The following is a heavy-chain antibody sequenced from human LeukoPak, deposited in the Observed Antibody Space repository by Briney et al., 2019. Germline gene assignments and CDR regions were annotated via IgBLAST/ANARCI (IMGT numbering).Heavy chain of an antibody. CDR3: ARGLRRPLEWLYYFDY. Sequence: GGSPRLSCAASGFTFSSYGTHWVRQAPGKGLEWVAVIWYDGSNKYYADSVKGRFTISRDNSKNTLYLQMNSLRAEDTAVYYCARGLRRPLEWLYYFDYWGQGTLVTVSS. V-gene: IGHV3-33*01. CDR1: GFTFSSYG. D-gene: IGHD3-3*01. J-gene: IGHJ4*02. CDR2: IWYDGSNK.